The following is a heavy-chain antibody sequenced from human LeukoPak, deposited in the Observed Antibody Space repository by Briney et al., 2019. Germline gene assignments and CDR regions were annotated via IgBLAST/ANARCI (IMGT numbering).Heavy chain of an antibody. CDR2: INHSGST. V-gene: IGHV4-34*01. D-gene: IGHD6-13*01. J-gene: IGHJ4*02. Sequence: SETLSLTCAVYGVSFSGYYWSWIRQPPGKGLEWIGEINHSGSTNYNPSLKSRVTISVDTSKNQFSLKLSSVTAADTAVYYCARWGSSSHGFDYWGQGTLVTVSS. CDR3: ARWGSSSHGFDY. CDR1: GVSFSGYY.